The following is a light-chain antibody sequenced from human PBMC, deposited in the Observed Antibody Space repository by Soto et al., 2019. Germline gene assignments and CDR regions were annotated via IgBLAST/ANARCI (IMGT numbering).Light chain of an antibody. CDR2: EVS. CDR1: SSDVGSYNP. CDR3: CSYAGRSTYV. J-gene: IGLJ1*01. V-gene: IGLV2-23*02. Sequence: QSALTQPASVSGSPGQSITISCTGTSSDVGSYNPVSWYQQHPGKAPKLMIYEVSKRPSGVSNRFSGSKSGNTASLTISGLQAEDEADYYCCSYAGRSTYVFGTGTKVTVL.